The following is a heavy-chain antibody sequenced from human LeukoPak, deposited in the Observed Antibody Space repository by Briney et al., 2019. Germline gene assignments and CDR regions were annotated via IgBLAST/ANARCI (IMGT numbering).Heavy chain of an antibody. CDR1: GGTFSSYA. CDR2: IIPIFGTA. Sequence: SVKVSCKASGGTFSSYAISWVRQAPGQGLEWMGGIIPIFGTANYARKFQGRVTITADESTSTAYMELSSLRSEDTAVYYCARGYCSGGSCYSVAGYFDYWGQGTLVTVSS. J-gene: IGHJ4*02. CDR3: ARGYCSGGSCYSVAGYFDY. D-gene: IGHD2-15*01. V-gene: IGHV1-69*13.